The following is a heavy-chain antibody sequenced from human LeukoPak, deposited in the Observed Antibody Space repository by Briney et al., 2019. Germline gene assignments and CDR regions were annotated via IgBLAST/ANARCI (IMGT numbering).Heavy chain of an antibody. V-gene: IGHV3-49*03. CDR2: IRSKAYGGTT. D-gene: IGHD1-14*01. CDR1: GFTFGNYA. CDR3: AKKYNTGLDP. Sequence: GGSLRLSCTASGFTFGNYAMSWFRQAPGKGLEWVGFIRSKAYGGTTEYAASVKGRFTISRDDSKSTAYLQMNSLRAEDTAVYYCAKKYNTGLDPWGQGTLVTVSS. J-gene: IGHJ5*02.